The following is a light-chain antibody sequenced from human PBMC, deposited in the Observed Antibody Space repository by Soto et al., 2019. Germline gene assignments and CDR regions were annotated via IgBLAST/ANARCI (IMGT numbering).Light chain of an antibody. CDR2: EVS. J-gene: IGLJ2*01. V-gene: IGLV2-14*01. Sequence: QSALTQPASVSGSPGQSITISCTGTSSDVGGYNYVSWYQQHPGKAPKLMIYEVSNRPSGVSNRFPGSKSGNTASLTISGLQAEDEADYYCSSYTSSSRVVFGGGTKLTVL. CDR1: SSDVGGYNY. CDR3: SSYTSSSRVV.